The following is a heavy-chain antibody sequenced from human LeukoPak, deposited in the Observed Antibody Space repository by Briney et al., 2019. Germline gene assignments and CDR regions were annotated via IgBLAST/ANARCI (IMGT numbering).Heavy chain of an antibody. CDR3: ASFRRGFGELSKYYSYYYMDV. CDR2: IYYSGST. Sequence: SETLSLTCTVSGGSISSGSHYWGWIRQPPGKGLEWIGSIYYSGSTYYSPSLKSRLTISVDTAKNQFSLKLSSVTAADTAVYYCASFRRGFGELSKYYSYYYMDVWGNGTTVTVSS. V-gene: IGHV4-39*01. J-gene: IGHJ6*03. D-gene: IGHD3-10*01. CDR1: GGSISSGSHY.